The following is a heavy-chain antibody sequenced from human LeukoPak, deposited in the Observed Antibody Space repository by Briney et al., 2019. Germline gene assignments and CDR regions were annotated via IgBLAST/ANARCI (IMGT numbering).Heavy chain of an antibody. Sequence: PGGSLRLSCAASGFTFSSYAMHWVRQAPGKGLEWVAVISYDGSNKYYADSVKGRFTISRDNSKNTLYLQMNSLRAEDTAVYYCAKDWSRDGYGDYWGQGTLVTVSS. J-gene: IGHJ4*02. D-gene: IGHD5-24*01. V-gene: IGHV3-30*04. CDR1: GFTFSSYA. CDR3: AKDWSRDGYGDY. CDR2: ISYDGSNK.